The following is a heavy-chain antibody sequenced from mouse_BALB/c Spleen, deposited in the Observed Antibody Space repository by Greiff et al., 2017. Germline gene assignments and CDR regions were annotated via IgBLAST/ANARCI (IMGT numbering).Heavy chain of an antibody. CDR3: ARRGGYDYDDYYAMDY. J-gene: IGHJ4*01. CDR1: GFTFSSYG. Sequence: EVKLMESGGDLVKPGGSLKLSCAASGFTFSSYGMSWVRQTPDKRLEWVATISSGGSYTYYPDSVKGRFTISRDNAKNTLYLQMSSLKSEDTAMYYCARRGGYDYDDYYAMDYWGQGTSVTVSS. V-gene: IGHV5-6*02. D-gene: IGHD2-4*01. CDR2: ISSGGSYT.